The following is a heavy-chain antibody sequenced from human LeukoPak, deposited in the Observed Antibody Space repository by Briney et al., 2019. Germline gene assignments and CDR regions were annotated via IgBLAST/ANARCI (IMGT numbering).Heavy chain of an antibody. J-gene: IGHJ2*01. V-gene: IGHV4-39*01. CDR1: GGSISSSSYY. Sequence: SETLSLTCTVSGGSISSSSYYWGWIRQPPGKGLEWIGSIYYSGSTYYNPSLKSRVTISVDTSKNQFSLKLSSVTAADTAVYYCATRGRWLQYLPEEGYFDLWGRGTLVTVPS. D-gene: IGHD5-24*01. CDR3: ATRGRWLQYLPEEGYFDL. CDR2: IYYSGST.